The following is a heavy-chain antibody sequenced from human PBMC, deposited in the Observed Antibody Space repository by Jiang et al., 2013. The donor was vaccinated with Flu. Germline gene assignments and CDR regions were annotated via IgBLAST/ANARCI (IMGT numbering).Heavy chain of an antibody. J-gene: IGHJ5*02. Sequence: QSGSELKKPGASVKVSCKASGYTFTSYAMNWVRQAPGQGLEWMGWINTNTGNPTYAQGFTGRFVFSLDTSVSTAYLQISSLKAEDTAVYYCARDPGTMVQGVYNWFDPGAREPWSPSPQ. V-gene: IGHV7-4-1*02. CDR2: INTNTGNP. CDR1: GYTFTSYA. CDR3: ARDPGTMVQGVYNWFDP. D-gene: IGHD3-10*01.